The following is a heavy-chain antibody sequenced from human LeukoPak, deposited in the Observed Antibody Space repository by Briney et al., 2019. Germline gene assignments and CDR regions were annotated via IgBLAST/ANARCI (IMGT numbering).Heavy chain of an antibody. Sequence: SETLSLTCTVSGGSISSGSYYWSWIRQPAGKGLEWIGRIYTSGSTNYNPSLKSRVTISVDTSKNQFSLNLSSVTAADTAVYYCARGGSDDDYWGQGTLVTVSS. D-gene: IGHD2-21*02. V-gene: IGHV4-61*02. CDR2: IYTSGST. CDR3: ARGGSDDDY. CDR1: GGSISSGSYY. J-gene: IGHJ4*02.